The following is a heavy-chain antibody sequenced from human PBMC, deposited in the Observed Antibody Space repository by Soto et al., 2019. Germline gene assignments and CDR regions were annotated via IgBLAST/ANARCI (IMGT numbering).Heavy chain of an antibody. CDR1: GYTFTSYG. J-gene: IGHJ4*02. D-gene: IGHD3-22*01. Sequence: VKVSCKASGYTFTSYGISWVRQAPGQGLEWMGWISAYNGNTNYAQKLQGRVTMTTDASTSTAYMELRSLRSDDTAVYYCARGYYYDSSGNLDYWGQGTLVTVSS. V-gene: IGHV1-18*01. CDR3: ARGYYYDSSGNLDY. CDR2: ISAYNGNT.